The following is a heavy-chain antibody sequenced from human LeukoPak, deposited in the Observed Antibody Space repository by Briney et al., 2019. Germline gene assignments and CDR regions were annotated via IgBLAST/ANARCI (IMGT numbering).Heavy chain of an antibody. CDR2: IYYSGST. Sequence: SETLSLTCTVSGGSISSYYWSWIRQPPGKGLEWIGYIYYSGSTNYNPSLKSRVTISVDTSKNQFSLKLSSVTAADTAVYYCARRSGRFGENYYFDYWGQGTLVTVSS. V-gene: IGHV4-59*08. CDR3: ARRSGRFGENYYFDY. D-gene: IGHD3-10*01. J-gene: IGHJ4*02. CDR1: GGSISSYY.